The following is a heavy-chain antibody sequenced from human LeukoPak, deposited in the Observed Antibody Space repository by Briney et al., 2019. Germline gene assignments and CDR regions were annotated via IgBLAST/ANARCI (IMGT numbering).Heavy chain of an antibody. CDR3: ARGGITGTMQNYYFDY. CDR2: IIPIFGTA. Sequence: SVKVSCKASGGTFSSYAISWVRQAPGQGLEWMGGIIPIFGTANYAQKFQGRVTITTDESTSTAYMELSSLRSEDTAVYHCARGGITGTMQNYYFDYWGQGTLVTVSS. D-gene: IGHD1-20*01. CDR1: GGTFSSYA. J-gene: IGHJ4*02. V-gene: IGHV1-69*05.